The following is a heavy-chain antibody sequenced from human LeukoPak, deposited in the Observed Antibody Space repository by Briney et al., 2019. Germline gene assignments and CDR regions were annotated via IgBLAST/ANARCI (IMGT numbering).Heavy chain of an antibody. V-gene: IGHV3-48*04. J-gene: IGHJ4*02. Sequence: GGSLRLSCAASGFTFNNYAMNWVRQTPGGRLEWVSFIGISSAPLLYADSVKGRFTISRDNAKASVYLQMNRLRAEDTAVYYCARATGYTSSYSFDYWGQGILVTVSS. CDR1: GFTFNNYA. CDR3: ARATGYTSSYSFDY. CDR2: IGISSAPL. D-gene: IGHD3-10*01.